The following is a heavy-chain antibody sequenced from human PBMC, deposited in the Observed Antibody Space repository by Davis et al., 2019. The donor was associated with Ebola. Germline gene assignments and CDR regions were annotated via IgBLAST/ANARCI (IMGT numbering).Heavy chain of an antibody. CDR2: IHYSGST. J-gene: IGHJ4*02. CDR1: GGSVSSGTDY. Sequence: SETLSLTCTVSGGSVSSGTDYWTWIRQPPGKGLDWIGYIHYSGSTNYNPSLKSRVTISVDTSKNQFSLKLSSVTAADTAVYYCARGGMVVPFDYWGQGTLVTVSS. CDR3: ARGGMVVPFDY. V-gene: IGHV4-61*01. D-gene: IGHD1-26*01.